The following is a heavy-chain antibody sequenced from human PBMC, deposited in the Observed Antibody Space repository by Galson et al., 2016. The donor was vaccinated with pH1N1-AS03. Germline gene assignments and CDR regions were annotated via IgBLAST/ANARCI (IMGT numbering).Heavy chain of an antibody. D-gene: IGHD3-22*01. CDR1: GGTFSNFT. J-gene: IGHJ4*02. CDR3: ARDRHYDSSGRYFYESEH. V-gene: IGHV1-69*13. CDR2: IHPIFGTV. Sequence: SVKVSCKASGGTFSNFTISWMRQAPGQGLEWMGGIHPIFGTVTYAQKSQGRLTVTADDSTSAAYMELSSLTSEDTAIYYCARDRHYDSSGRYFYESEHWGQGTLVIVSS.